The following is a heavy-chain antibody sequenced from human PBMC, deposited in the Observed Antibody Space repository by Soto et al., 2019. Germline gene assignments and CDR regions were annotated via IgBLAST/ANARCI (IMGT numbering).Heavy chain of an antibody. J-gene: IGHJ4*02. CDR1: GFTFITYA. CDR3: VPLCRYCSTTTPS. Sequence: GGSLILSWAASGFTFITYAMIWVRPAPRKGLEWVSAISGNGGDYTYYADSVKGRFTISRDNSKNTLYLQMNSLRAEGTAVYYCVPLCRYCSTTTPSWGQGTLVTVSS. CDR2: ISGNGGDYT. D-gene: IGHD2-2*01. V-gene: IGHV3-23*01.